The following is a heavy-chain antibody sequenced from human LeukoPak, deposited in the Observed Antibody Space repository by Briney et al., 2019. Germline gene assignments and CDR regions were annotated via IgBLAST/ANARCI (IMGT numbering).Heavy chain of an antibody. CDR3: ATAGCCSGGSCSDWFDP. V-gene: IGHV1-69*04. CDR2: IIPILGIA. J-gene: IGHJ5*02. Sequence: LVKVSCKASGGTFSSYAISWVRQAPGQGLEWMGRIIPILGIANYAQKFQGRVTITADKSTSTAYMELSRLRSDDTAVYYCATAGCCSGGSCSDWFDPWGQGTLVTVSS. CDR1: GGTFSSYA. D-gene: IGHD2-15*01.